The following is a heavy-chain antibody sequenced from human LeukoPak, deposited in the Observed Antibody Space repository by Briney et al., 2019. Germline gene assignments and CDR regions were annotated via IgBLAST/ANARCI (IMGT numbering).Heavy chain of an antibody. Sequence: ASVKVSCKASGSTFRSYDINWVRQATGQGLEWMGWMNPNSGDTGYTQRLQGRVTMTRDTSISTAYMELSSLRSEDTAVYYCARGPYGTGSHFDFWGQGTLVTVSS. J-gene: IGHJ4*02. CDR1: GSTFRSYD. CDR3: ARGPYGTGSHFDF. V-gene: IGHV1-8*02. CDR2: MNPNSGDT. D-gene: IGHD3-10*01.